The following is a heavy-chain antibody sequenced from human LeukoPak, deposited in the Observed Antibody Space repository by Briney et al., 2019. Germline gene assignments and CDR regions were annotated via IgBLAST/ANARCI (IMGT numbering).Heavy chain of an antibody. CDR1: GFTFSSYA. J-gene: IGHJ6*02. Sequence: GGSLRLSCAASGFTFSSYAMHWVRQAPGKGLEWVAVISYDGSNKYYADSVKGRFTISRDNSKNTLYLQMNSLRAEDTAVYYCARDAAPEEWIQLWTRGYYYYGMDVWGQGTTVTVSS. D-gene: IGHD5-18*01. V-gene: IGHV3-30-3*01. CDR2: ISYDGSNK. CDR3: ARDAAPEEWIQLWTRGYYYYGMDV.